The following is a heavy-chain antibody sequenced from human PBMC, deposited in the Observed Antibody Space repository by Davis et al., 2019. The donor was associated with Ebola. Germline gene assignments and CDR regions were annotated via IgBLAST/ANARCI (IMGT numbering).Heavy chain of an antibody. CDR1: GFTFSSYW. CDR3: ARDWEDRLELLYYYYGMDV. D-gene: IGHD1-7*01. Sequence: GGSLRLSCAASGFTFSSYWMSWVRQAPGKGLEWVTNIKQDGSEKYYVDSVKGRFTISRDNAKNSLYLQMNSLRAEDTAVYYCARDWEDRLELLYYYYGMDVWGKGTTVTVSS. J-gene: IGHJ6*04. V-gene: IGHV3-7*01. CDR2: IKQDGSEK.